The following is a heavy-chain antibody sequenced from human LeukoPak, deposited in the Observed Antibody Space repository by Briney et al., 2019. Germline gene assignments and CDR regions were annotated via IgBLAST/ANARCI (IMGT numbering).Heavy chain of an antibody. J-gene: IGHJ6*04. Sequence: GGSLRLSCAASGFIFSSYEMNWVRQAPGKGLEWVSYITNSGGTIYYADSVKGRFTISRDNAKNSLYLQMNSLRAEDTAVYYWARGLCWGGGGGVWGKGTTVTISS. V-gene: IGHV3-48*03. CDR1: GFIFSSYE. CDR3: ARGLCWGGGGGV. CDR2: ITNSGGTI. D-gene: IGHD3-10*02.